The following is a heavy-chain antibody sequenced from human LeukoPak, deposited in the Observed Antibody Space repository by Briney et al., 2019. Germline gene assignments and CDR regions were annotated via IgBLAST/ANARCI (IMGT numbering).Heavy chain of an antibody. Sequence: SETLSLTCTVSGGSISSSSYYWGWIRQPPGKGLEWIGSIYYSGSTYYNPSLKSRVTISVDTSKNQFSLKLSSVTAADTAVYYCARGQQWLVNFQHWGQGTLVTVSS. CDR2: IYYSGST. J-gene: IGHJ1*01. V-gene: IGHV4-39*01. CDR1: GGSISSSSYY. CDR3: ARGQQWLVNFQH. D-gene: IGHD6-19*01.